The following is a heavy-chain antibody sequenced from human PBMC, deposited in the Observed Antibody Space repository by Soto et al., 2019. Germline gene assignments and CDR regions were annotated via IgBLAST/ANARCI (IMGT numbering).Heavy chain of an antibody. D-gene: IGHD2-8*01. V-gene: IGHV1-18*01. J-gene: IGHJ4*02. CDR2: ISTTSGNT. Sequence: QIQMVQSGAEVKQPGASVKISCKTSGYTFSSYSINWVRQAPGQGLEWMAWISTTSGNTHYAERVQGRXTVTXDKSARTAFMEMWGLTSDDTAVYFCARDNGYYDFWGQGTLVTVSS. CDR1: GYTFSSYS. CDR3: ARDNGYYDF.